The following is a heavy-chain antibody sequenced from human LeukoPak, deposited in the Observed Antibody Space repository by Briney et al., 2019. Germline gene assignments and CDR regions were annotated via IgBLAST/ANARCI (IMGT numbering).Heavy chain of an antibody. D-gene: IGHD1-26*01. CDR2: INHSGST. CDR1: GGSFSGYY. V-gene: IGHV4-34*01. Sequence: PSETLSLTCAVHGGSFSGYYWSWIRQPPGKGLEWIGEINHSGSTNYNPSLKSRVTISVDTSKNQFSLKLSSVTAADTAVYYCASPEEHLWGQGTLVTVSS. CDR3: ASPEEHL. J-gene: IGHJ5*02.